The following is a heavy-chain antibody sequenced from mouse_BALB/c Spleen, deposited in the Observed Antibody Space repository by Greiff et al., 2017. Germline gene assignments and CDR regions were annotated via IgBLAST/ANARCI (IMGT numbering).Heavy chain of an antibody. V-gene: IGHV1-54*01. Sequence: VQLQQSGAELVRPGTSVKVSCKASGYAFTNFLIEWVKQRPGQGLEWIGVINPGSGGTNYNEKFKGKSTLTADKSSSTAYMQLSSLTSDDSAVYFCARNWADYWGQGTTRTVSS. D-gene: IGHD4-1*01. CDR3: ARNWADY. CDR1: GYAFTNFL. J-gene: IGHJ2*01. CDR2: INPGSGGT.